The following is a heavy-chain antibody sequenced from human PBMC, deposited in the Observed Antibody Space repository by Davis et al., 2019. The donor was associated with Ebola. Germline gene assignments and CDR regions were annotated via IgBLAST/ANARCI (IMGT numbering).Heavy chain of an antibody. Sequence: MPSETLSLTCTVSGGSISSYYWSWIRQPPGKGLEWIAYIYYSGSTNYNPSLKSRVTISVDTSKNQFSLKLSSVTAADTAVYYCARLILAADGRDYWGQGTLVTVSS. V-gene: IGHV4-59*08. CDR3: ARLILAADGRDY. J-gene: IGHJ4*02. CDR2: IYYSGST. D-gene: IGHD6-13*01. CDR1: GGSISSYY.